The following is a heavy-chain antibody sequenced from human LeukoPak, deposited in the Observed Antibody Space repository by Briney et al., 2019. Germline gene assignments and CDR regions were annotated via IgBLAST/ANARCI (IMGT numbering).Heavy chain of an antibody. J-gene: IGHJ4*02. Sequence: ASVKVSCKASGYTFTGYYMLWVRQAPGQGLEWMGRINPNSGGTNYAQKFQGRVTMTRDTSISTAYMELSRLRSDDTAVYYCARELGYCSSTSCLTPNGYWGQGTLVTVSS. CDR1: GYTFTGYY. CDR2: INPNSGGT. V-gene: IGHV1-2*06. CDR3: ARELGYCSSTSCLTPNGY. D-gene: IGHD2-2*01.